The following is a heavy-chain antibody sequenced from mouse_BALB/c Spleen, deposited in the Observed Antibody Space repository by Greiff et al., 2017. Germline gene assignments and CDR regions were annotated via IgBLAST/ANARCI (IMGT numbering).Heavy chain of an antibody. J-gene: IGHJ4*01. CDR3: ARGGNYAMDY. Sequence: VQLKQSGPELVKPGASVKISCKASGYSFTGYFLNWVMQSHGKSLVWIGRINPYNGDTFYNQKFKGKATLTVDKSSSTAHMELRSLASEDSAVYYCARGGNYAMDYWGQGTSVTVSS. CDR1: GYSFTGYF. V-gene: IGHV1-20*02. CDR2: INPYNGDT.